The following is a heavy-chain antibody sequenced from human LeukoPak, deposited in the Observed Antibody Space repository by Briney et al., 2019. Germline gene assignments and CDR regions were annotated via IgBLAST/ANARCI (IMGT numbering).Heavy chain of an antibody. CDR3: ARVSSITLIVVPDYFDY. D-gene: IGHD3-22*01. J-gene: IGHJ4*02. CDR1: GYTFTDYF. Sequence: RASVEVSCKASGYTFTDYFMHWVRQAPGQGLEWLGWINPNSGGTNYAQKFHGRVTMTRDTSISTAYMELSRLKSDDTAVYYCARVSSITLIVVPDYFDYWAREPWSPSPQ. V-gene: IGHV1-2*02. CDR2: INPNSGGT.